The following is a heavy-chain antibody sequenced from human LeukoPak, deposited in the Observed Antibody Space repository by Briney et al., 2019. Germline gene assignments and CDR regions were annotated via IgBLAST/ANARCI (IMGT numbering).Heavy chain of an antibody. CDR3: ARVTLGELSLGAFDI. D-gene: IGHD3-16*02. J-gene: IGHJ3*02. Sequence: GGSLRLSCAASGFTFSSYAMHWVRQAPGKGLEWVAVISYDGSNKYYADSVKGRFTISRDNSKNTLYLQMNSLRAEDTAVYYCARVTLGELSLGAFDIWGQGTMVTVSS. CDR2: ISYDGSNK. V-gene: IGHV3-30-3*01. CDR1: GFTFSSYA.